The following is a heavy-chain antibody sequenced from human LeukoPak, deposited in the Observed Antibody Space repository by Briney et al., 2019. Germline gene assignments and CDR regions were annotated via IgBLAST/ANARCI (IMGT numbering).Heavy chain of an antibody. CDR3: AREIVVVTAGWFDP. CDR2: IYYSGST. V-gene: IGHV4-39*07. D-gene: IGHD2-21*02. J-gene: IGHJ5*02. Sequence: PSETLSLTCTVSGGSISSSSYYWGWIRQPPGKGLEWIGSIYYSGSTYYNPSLKSRVTISVDTSKNQFSLKLSSVTAADTAVYYCAREIVVVTAGWFDPWGQGTLVTVSS. CDR1: GGSISSSSYY.